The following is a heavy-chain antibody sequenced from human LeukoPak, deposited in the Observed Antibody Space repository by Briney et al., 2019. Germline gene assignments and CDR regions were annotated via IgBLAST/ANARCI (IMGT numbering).Heavy chain of an antibody. Sequence: GESLKISCKGSGYDFSNYWIGWVRQLPGKGLEWMGIVHPGGSDTRYSPSFQGQVTISADKSISTTYLQWSNLETSDTAMYYWARQAQGKPVPPIDFWGQGTLVTVSS. CDR2: VHPGGSDT. V-gene: IGHV5-51*01. D-gene: IGHD3-10*01. CDR3: ARQAQGKPVPPIDF. J-gene: IGHJ4*02. CDR1: GYDFSNYW.